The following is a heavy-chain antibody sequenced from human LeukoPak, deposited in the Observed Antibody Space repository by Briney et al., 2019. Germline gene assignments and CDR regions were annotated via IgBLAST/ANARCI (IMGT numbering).Heavy chain of an antibody. CDR1: GFTFSNYE. Sequence: GGSLRLSCAASGFTFSNYEMNWVRQAPGKGLEWVSYISSSGSTIYYADSVKGRFTISRDNAKNSLYLQMNSLRAEDTAVYYCARRGVYYYDSSQSGPQYYYYMDVWGKGTTVTISS. CDR3: ARRGVYYYDSSQSGPQYYYYMDV. D-gene: IGHD3-22*01. J-gene: IGHJ6*03. CDR2: ISSSGSTI. V-gene: IGHV3-48*03.